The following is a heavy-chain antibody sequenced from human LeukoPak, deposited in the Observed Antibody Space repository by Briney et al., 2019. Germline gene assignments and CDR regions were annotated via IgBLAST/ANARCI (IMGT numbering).Heavy chain of an antibody. CDR2: ISGNGSNT. D-gene: IGHD3-22*01. CDR3: AKGTYDSRGHFDY. V-gene: IGHV3-23*01. J-gene: IGHJ4*02. Sequence: GGSLRLSCAASGFTFSSYAMTWVRQAPGKGLEWVSGISGNGSNTYYADSVKGRFTISRDNSKNTLYLQMNSLRAEDTAAYYCAKGTYDSRGHFDYWGQGTLVSVSS. CDR1: GFTFSSYA.